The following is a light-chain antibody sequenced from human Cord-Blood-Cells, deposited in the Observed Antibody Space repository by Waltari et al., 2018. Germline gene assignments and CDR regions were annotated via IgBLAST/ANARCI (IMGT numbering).Light chain of an antibody. J-gene: IGKJ4*02. CDR2: WAS. CDR1: NKNY. Sequence: DIFMTQPPDSLAVSLGERATINNKNYLAWYQQKPGQPPKLLIYWASTRESGVPDRFSGSGSGTEFTLTISSLQAEDVAVYYCQQYYSNPLTFGGGTKVEIK. CDR3: QQYYSNPLT. V-gene: IGKV4-1*01.